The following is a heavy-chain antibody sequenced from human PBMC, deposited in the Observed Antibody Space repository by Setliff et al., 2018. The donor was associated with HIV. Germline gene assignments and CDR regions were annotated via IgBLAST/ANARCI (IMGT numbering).Heavy chain of an antibody. CDR3: ARDRESSGYLDH. CDR1: GFTFSRFW. CDR2: INWNGGEK. D-gene: IGHD3-3*01. V-gene: IGHV3-20*04. J-gene: IGHJ4*02. Sequence: PGGSLRLSCAASGFTFSRFWMHWVRQAPGKGLEWVSGINWNGGEKGYADSVKGRFTISRDNAKHSLYLQMNSLRTEDTAVYYCARDRESSGYLDHWGQGSLVTVSS.